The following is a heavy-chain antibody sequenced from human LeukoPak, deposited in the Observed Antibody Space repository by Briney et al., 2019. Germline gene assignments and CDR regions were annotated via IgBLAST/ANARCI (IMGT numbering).Heavy chain of an antibody. CDR2: INACNGNT. D-gene: IGHD1-7*01. CDR1: GYTFTSYA. Sequence: ASVKVSCKASGYTFTSYAMHWVRQAPGQRLEWMGWINACNGNTKYAQKFQGGVTITRDTSASTAYMELSSLRSEDTAVYYCARGGGVYWNYLANLGWFTPWGQGTLVTVSS. V-gene: IGHV1-3*01. J-gene: IGHJ5*02. CDR3: ARGGGVYWNYLANLGWFTP.